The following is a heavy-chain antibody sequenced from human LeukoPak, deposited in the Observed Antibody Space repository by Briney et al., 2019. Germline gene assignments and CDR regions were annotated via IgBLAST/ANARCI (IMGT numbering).Heavy chain of an antibody. D-gene: IGHD5-12*01. V-gene: IGHV3-23*01. CDR2: ISGGGYST. CDR3: AKGPSDIVVSYYGMDV. Sequence: GSLRLSCAASGFTFSSYAISWVRQAPGKGLEWVSVISGGGYSTYYAASVKGRFTISRDNSKNTLYLQMNSLRAEDTAVYYCAKGPSDIVVSYYGMDVWGQGTTVTVSS. CDR1: GFTFSSYA. J-gene: IGHJ6*02.